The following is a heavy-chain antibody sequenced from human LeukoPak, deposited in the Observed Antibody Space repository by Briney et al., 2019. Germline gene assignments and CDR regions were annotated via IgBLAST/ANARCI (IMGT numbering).Heavy chain of an antibody. D-gene: IGHD6-19*01. J-gene: IGHJ5*02. V-gene: IGHV3-7*03. CDR1: GFTFSNYW. CDR3: ARDQGAVAGIDP. CDR2: IKQDGSEK. Sequence: GGSLRLSCAGSGFTFSNYWMSWVRQAPGKGLEWVATIKQDGSEKYYVDSVKGRITISRDNAKNSLYLQMNSLRAEDTAVYYCARDQGAVAGIDPWGQGTLVTVSS.